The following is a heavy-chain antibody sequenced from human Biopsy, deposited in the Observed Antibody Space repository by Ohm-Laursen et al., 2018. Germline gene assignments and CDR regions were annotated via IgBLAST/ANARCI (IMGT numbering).Heavy chain of an antibody. D-gene: IGHD2-2*01. J-gene: IGHJ2*01. CDR2: IFYSGST. CDR1: GGSISSYY. Sequence: GTLSLTCNVSGGSISSYYWSWIRQSPGKGLEWIGFIFYSGSTYYNPSLKSRTTISVDSSKNQFSLRLRPDDTAVYYCARGRRHCSGTCSRWYFDLWGRGALVTVSS. V-gene: IGHV4-59*01. CDR3: ARGRRHCSGTCSRWYFDL.